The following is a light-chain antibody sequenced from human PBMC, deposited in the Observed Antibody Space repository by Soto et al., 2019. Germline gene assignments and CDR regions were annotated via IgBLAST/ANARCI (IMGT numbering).Light chain of an antibody. CDR3: QQRSNWPPLT. J-gene: IGKJ4*01. Sequence: EIVLTQSPATLSLSPGERATLACRASQSVSSYLAWYQQKPGQAPRLLIYDASNRATGIPARFSGSGSGTAFTLTISSLELEDFAVYSCQQRSNWPPLTFGGGTKVEIK. CDR1: QSVSSY. CDR2: DAS. V-gene: IGKV3-11*01.